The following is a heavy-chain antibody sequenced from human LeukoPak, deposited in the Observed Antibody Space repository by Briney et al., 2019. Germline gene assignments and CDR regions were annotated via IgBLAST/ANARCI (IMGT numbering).Heavy chain of an antibody. J-gene: IGHJ6*03. CDR2: IRYDGSNK. D-gene: IGHD2-15*01. CDR3: ARVYCSGGSCYSPNYYYYMDV. V-gene: IGHV3-30*02. CDR1: GFTFSSYG. Sequence: GGSLRLSCAASGFTFSSYGMHWVRQAPGKGLEWVAFIRYDGSNKYYADSVKGRFTISRDNAKNSLYLQMNSLRAEDTALYYCARVYCSGGSCYSPNYYYYMDVWGKGTTVTVSS.